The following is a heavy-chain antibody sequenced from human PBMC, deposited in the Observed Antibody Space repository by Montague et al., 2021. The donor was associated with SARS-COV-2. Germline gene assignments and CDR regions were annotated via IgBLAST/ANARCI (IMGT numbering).Heavy chain of an antibody. J-gene: IGHJ4*02. CDR3: ARNMAY. CDR2: MYETGNM. Sequence: SETLSLTCTVSSGSLSNYYWSWIRQSPAKGLERIGYMYETGNMIYNPSLRSRVSISADTSKSQFSLRLTSVTAADSARYYCARNMAYWGQGVLVTV. V-gene: IGHV4-4*09. D-gene: IGHD2/OR15-2a*01. CDR1: SGSLSNYY.